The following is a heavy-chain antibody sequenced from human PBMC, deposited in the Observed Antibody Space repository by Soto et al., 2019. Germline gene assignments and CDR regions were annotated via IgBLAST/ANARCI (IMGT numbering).Heavy chain of an antibody. V-gene: IGHV3-30-3*01. CDR3: ARARWQVAAPTDYFDY. CDR2: ISYDGSNK. J-gene: IGHJ4*02. CDR1: GFTFSSYA. Sequence: GGSLRLSCAASGFTFSSYAMHWVRQAPGKWLEWVAVISYDGSNKYYADSVKGRFTISRDNSKNTLYLQMNSLRAEDTAVYYCARARWQVAAPTDYFDYWGQGXLVTVYS. D-gene: IGHD2-15*01.